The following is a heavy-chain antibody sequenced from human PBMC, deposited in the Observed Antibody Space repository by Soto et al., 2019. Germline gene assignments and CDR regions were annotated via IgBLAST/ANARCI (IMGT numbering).Heavy chain of an antibody. CDR3: AGSSRYDLYFGMDV. J-gene: IGHJ6*02. CDR2: IYPGDSDT. Sequence: GESLKISCQGSGHRFTAYWIGWVRQMPGKGLEWMGIIYPGDSDTRYSPSFQGQVTISADKSISTAYLQWSSLKASDSATYYCAGSSRYDLYFGMDVWGQGTTVTV. V-gene: IGHV5-51*01. CDR1: GHRFTAYW.